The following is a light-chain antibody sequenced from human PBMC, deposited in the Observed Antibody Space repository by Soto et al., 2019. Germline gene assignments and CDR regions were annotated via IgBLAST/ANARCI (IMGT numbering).Light chain of an antibody. Sequence: QSVLTQPPSASGTPGQRVTISCSGSDSNIGTYAVNWYQQLPGTAPKLLIYNHNQRPSGGPGRFSGSKSGTSASLAISGLQSEDEADYYCAAWDDGLNAWVFGGGTKLTVL. CDR3: AAWDDGLNAWV. V-gene: IGLV1-44*01. CDR2: NHN. CDR1: DSNIGTYA. J-gene: IGLJ3*02.